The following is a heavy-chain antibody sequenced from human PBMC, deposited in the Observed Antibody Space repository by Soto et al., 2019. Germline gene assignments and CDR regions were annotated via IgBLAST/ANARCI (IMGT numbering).Heavy chain of an antibody. CDR2: IIPILGIA. CDR1: GGTFSSYT. V-gene: IGHV1-69*08. J-gene: IGHJ1*01. Sequence: QVQLVQSGAEVKKPGSSVKVSCKASGGTFSSYTISWVRQAPGQGLEWMGRIIPILGIANYAQKFQGRVTITADKSTSTAYMELSSLRSEDTAVYYCARDRGSSRWYPYFQHWGQGTLVTVSS. CDR3: ARDRGSSRWYPYFQH. D-gene: IGHD6-13*01.